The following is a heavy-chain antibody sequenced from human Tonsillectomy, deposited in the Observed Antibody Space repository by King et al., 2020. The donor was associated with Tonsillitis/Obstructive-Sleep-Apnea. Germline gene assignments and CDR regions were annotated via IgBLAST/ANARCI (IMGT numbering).Heavy chain of an antibody. CDR2: INHSGST. CDR1: GGSFSGYY. J-gene: IGHJ4*02. Sequence: VQLQQWGAGLLKPSETLSLTCAVYGGSFSGYYWSWIRQPPGKGLEWIGEINHSGSTNYNPSLKSRVTISVDTSKNQFSLELSSVTAADTAVYYCARQGSGYPFDFWGQGTLVTGSS. V-gene: IGHV4-34*01. CDR3: ARQGSGYPFDF. D-gene: IGHD3-3*01.